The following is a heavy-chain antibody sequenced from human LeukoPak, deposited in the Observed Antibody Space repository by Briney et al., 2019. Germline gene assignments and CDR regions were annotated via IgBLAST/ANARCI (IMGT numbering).Heavy chain of an antibody. CDR1: GGSFSGYY. V-gene: IGHV4-34*01. Sequence: PSETLSLTCAVYGGSFSGYYGSWIRQPPGKGREGIGEVNHSGSTNYNPSRKSRVTISVDTSRNQFSLKLRSVTAADTAVYYCARGSRGRRAFDIWGQGTMVTVSS. J-gene: IGHJ3*02. CDR2: VNHSGST. CDR3: ARGSRGRRAFDI. D-gene: IGHD3-10*01.